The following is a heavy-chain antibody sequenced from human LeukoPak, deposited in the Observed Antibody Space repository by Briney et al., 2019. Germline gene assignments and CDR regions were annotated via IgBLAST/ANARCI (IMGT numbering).Heavy chain of an antibody. D-gene: IGHD6-19*01. CDR3: ARDSRPSSGWPFDAFDI. V-gene: IGHV3-53*01. CDR1: GLTVSSNS. J-gene: IGHJ3*02. Sequence: PGGSLRLSCAASGLTVSSNSMSWVRQAPGKGLEWVSFIYSGGSTYYADSVKGRFTISRDNSKNTLYLQMNSLRADDTAVYYCARDSRPSSGWPFDAFDIWGQGTMVTVSS. CDR2: IYSGGST.